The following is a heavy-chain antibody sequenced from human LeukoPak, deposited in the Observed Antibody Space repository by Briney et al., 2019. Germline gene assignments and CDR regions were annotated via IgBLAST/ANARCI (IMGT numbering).Heavy chain of an antibody. CDR2: MNPNSGNT. V-gene: IGHV1-8*01. Sequence: ASVKVSCKASGYTFTSYDINWVRQATGQGLEWMGWMNPNSGNTGYAQKFQGRVTMNRNTSISTAYMELSSLRSEDTAVYYCARGLFEDIVASPHYGMDVWGQGTTVTVSS. J-gene: IGHJ6*02. CDR1: GYTFTSYD. CDR3: ARGLFEDIVASPHYGMDV. D-gene: IGHD5-12*01.